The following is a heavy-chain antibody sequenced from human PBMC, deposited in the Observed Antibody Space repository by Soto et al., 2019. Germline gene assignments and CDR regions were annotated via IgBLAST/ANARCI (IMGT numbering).Heavy chain of an antibody. CDR1: GGPFSSYA. CDR3: ARVFTGRWVDH. CDR2: ITPIFGAP. J-gene: IGHJ4*02. Sequence: QVQLVQSGAEVKKPGSSVKVSCTASGGPFSSYAINWVRQAPGQWIEWMGVITPIFGAPHYAQNVKGKITITADRSTNKASMELSSLTSGDTAVYFCARVFTGRWVDHWGQGTLVTVSS. D-gene: IGHD3-10*02. V-gene: IGHV1-69*06.